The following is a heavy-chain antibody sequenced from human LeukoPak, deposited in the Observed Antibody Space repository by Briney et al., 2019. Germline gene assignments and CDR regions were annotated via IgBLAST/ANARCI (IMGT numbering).Heavy chain of an antibody. CDR3: ARDSIAAAGLSFDL. D-gene: IGHD6-13*01. J-gene: IGHJ3*01. CDR2: IYPNSGGT. Sequence: ASVKVSCKASGCTFTDYYMHWVRQAPGQGLEWMGWIYPNSGGTNYAQKFQGRVTMTRDTSISTAYMELSRLRSDDTAVYYCARDSIAAAGLSFDLWGQGTLVTVSS. CDR1: GCTFTDYY. V-gene: IGHV1-2*02.